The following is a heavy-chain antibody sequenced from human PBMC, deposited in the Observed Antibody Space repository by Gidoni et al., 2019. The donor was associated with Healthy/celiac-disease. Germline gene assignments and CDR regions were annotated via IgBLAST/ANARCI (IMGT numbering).Heavy chain of an antibody. CDR2: IKQDGSEK. CDR3: ARAPVGYDSSGYYGPVYFDY. Sequence: EVQLVESGGGLVQPGGSLRLSCAASGFTFSSYWMRWVRQAPGKGLEWVANIKQDGSEKYYVDSVKGRFTISRDNAKNSLYLQMNSLRAEDTAVYYCARAPVGYDSSGYYGPVYFDYWGQGTLVTVSS. J-gene: IGHJ4*02. V-gene: IGHV3-7*01. D-gene: IGHD3-22*01. CDR1: GFTFSSYW.